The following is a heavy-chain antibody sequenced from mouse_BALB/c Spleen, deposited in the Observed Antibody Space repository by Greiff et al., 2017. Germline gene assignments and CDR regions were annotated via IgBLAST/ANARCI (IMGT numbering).Heavy chain of an antibody. Sequence: QVQLQQPGAELVKPGASVKMSCKASGYTFTSYWINWVKQRPGQGLEWIGDIYPGRGITNYNEKFKGKATLTADTSSSTAYMQLSSLTSEDSAVYFCASYYGLYAMDYWGQGTSVTVSS. CDR2: IYPGRGIT. CDR3: ASYYGLYAMDY. V-gene: IGHV1-55*01. CDR1: GYTFTSYW. D-gene: IGHD1-1*01. J-gene: IGHJ4*01.